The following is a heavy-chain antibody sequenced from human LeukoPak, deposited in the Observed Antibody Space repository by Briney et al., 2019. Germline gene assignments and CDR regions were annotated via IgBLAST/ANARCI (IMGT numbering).Heavy chain of an antibody. Sequence: SETLSLTCTVSGGSISSSSYSWGWIRQPPGKGLEWIGSIYYSGSTYYNPSLKSRVTISVDTSKNQFSLKLSSVTAADTAVYYCARRASPHYYFDYWGQGTLVTVSS. CDR1: GGSISSSSYS. V-gene: IGHV4-39*07. CDR2: IYYSGST. CDR3: ARRASPHYYFDY. J-gene: IGHJ4*02.